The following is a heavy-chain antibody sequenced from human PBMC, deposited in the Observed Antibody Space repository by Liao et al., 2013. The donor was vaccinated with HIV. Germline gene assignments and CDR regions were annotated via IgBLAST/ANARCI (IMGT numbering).Heavy chain of an antibody. CDR1: GGSVSSSGYY. J-gene: IGHJ4*01. V-gene: IGHV4-39*07. D-gene: IGHD3-10*01. Sequence: QLQLQESGPGLVKPSETLSLTCTVSGGSVSSSGYYWGWIRQPPGRRCHGLGGIYNSGSTFTNPSLKSRVTISVDTSKNQFSLKLSSVTAADTAVYYSARGRGRPGAWDGSFDYWGQEPVSPSPQ. CDR2: IYNSGST. CDR3: ARGRGRPGAWDGSFDY.